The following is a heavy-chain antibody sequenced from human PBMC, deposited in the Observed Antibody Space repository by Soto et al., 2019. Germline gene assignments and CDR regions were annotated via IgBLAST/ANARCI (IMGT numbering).Heavy chain of an antibody. CDR2: ISYDGSNK. J-gene: IGHJ3*02. CDR3: ARDQALMIVVVITSAFDI. V-gene: IGHV3-30-3*01. Sequence: GGSLRLSCAASGFTFSSYAMHWVRQAPGKGLEWVAVISYDGSNKYYADSVKGRFTISRDNSKNTLYLQMNSLRAEDTAVYYCARDQALMIVVVITSAFDIWGQGTMVTVSS. D-gene: IGHD3-22*01. CDR1: GFTFSSYA.